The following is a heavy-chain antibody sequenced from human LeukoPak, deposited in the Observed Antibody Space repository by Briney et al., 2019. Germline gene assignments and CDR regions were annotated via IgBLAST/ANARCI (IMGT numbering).Heavy chain of an antibody. Sequence: GGSLRLSCAASGFTFSSYSMNWVRHAPGRGLEWVSSISSSSSYIYYADSVRGRFNISRDNAKNSLYLQMNSLRAEDTAVYYCARDGEGYFDYWGQGTLVTVSS. CDR2: ISSSSSYI. J-gene: IGHJ4*02. V-gene: IGHV3-21*01. CDR3: ARDGEGYFDY. D-gene: IGHD6-13*01. CDR1: GFTFSSYS.